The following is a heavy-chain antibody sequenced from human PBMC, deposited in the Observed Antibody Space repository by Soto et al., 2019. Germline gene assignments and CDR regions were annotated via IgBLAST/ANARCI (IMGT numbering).Heavy chain of an antibody. J-gene: IGHJ4*02. Sequence: SETLSLTCTVSGGSISSYYWSWIRQPPGKGLEWIGYIYYSGSTNYNPSLKSRVTISVDTSKNQFSLKLSSVTAADTAVYYCARGRYDFWSGYYTDGNYFDYWGQGTLVTVSS. D-gene: IGHD3-3*01. CDR3: ARGRYDFWSGYYTDGNYFDY. CDR2: IYYSGST. V-gene: IGHV4-59*01. CDR1: GGSISSYY.